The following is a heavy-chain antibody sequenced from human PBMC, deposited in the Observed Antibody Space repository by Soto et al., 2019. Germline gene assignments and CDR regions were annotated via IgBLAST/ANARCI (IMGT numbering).Heavy chain of an antibody. J-gene: IGHJ6*03. V-gene: IGHV1-18*01. D-gene: IGHD2-2*01. CDR1: GYTFTSYG. CDR3: ARDIVVVPAAKVFYMDV. Sequence: QVQLVQSGAEVKKPGASVKVSCKASGYTFTSYGISWGRRAPAQGLEWMGWISAYNGNTNYAQRLQGRVTMTTDTSTSTAYMELRSLRSDDTAVYYCARDIVVVPAAKVFYMDVWGKGTTVTVSS. CDR2: ISAYNGNT.